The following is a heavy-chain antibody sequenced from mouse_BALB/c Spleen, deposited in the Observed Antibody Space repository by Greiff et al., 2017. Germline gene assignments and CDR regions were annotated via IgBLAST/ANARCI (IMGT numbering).Heavy chain of an antibody. CDR3: ARVSYDYSFAY. J-gene: IGHJ3*01. Sequence: HVQLQQPGAELVKPGASVKLSCKASGYTFTSYWMHWVKQRPGQGLEWIGEIDPSDSYTNYNQKFKGKATLTVDKSSSTAYMQLSSLTSEDSAVYYCARVSYDYSFAYWGQGTLVTVSA. V-gene: IGHV1-69*02. CDR1: GYTFTSYW. D-gene: IGHD2-4*01. CDR2: IDPSDSYT.